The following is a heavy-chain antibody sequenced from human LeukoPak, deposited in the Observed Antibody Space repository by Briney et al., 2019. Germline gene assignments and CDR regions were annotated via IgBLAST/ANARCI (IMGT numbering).Heavy chain of an antibody. D-gene: IGHD6-13*01. Sequence: ASVKVSCKVSGYTLTELSMHWVRQAPRKGLEWMGGFDPEDGETIYAQKFQGRVTMTEDTSTDTAYMELSSLRSEDTAVYYCATALAAAGYYFDYWGQGTLVTVSS. V-gene: IGHV1-24*01. CDR3: ATALAAAGYYFDY. CDR2: FDPEDGET. CDR1: GYTLTELS. J-gene: IGHJ4*02.